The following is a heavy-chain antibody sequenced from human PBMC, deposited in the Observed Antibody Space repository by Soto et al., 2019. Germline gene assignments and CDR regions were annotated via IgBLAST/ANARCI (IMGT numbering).Heavy chain of an antibody. J-gene: IGHJ5*01. CDR3: AIYGERIDS. V-gene: IGHV1-18*01. CDR2: ITVYNGQT. D-gene: IGHD2-2*02. CDR1: GYTSTNYG. Sequence: VHLVQSGPELKKPGASMKVSCKASGYTSTNYGFIWVRQAPGQGLEWMGLITVYNGQTNYAQKFQDRVTVTTDTSTNTAYMEMRSLRSGDTAVYFCAIYGERIDSWGHGTLVSVSS.